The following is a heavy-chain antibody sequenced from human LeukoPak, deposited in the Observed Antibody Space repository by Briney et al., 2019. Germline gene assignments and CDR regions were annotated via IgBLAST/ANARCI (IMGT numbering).Heavy chain of an antibody. V-gene: IGHV3-23*01. Sequence: HAGGSLRLSCAASGFTFSSYAMSWVRQAPGKGLEWASAISGSGGSTYYADSVKGRFTISRDNSKNTLYLQMNSLRAEDTAVYYCAKDPLVVAVTYYFDYWGQGTLVTVSS. CDR3: AKDPLVVAVTYYFDY. CDR2: ISGSGGST. D-gene: IGHD2-15*01. J-gene: IGHJ4*02. CDR1: GFTFSSYA.